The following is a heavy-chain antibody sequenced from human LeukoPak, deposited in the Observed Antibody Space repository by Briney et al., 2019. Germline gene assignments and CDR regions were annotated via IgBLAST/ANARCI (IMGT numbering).Heavy chain of an antibody. D-gene: IGHD1-26*01. Sequence: SETLSLTCTVSGGSVSSGSYYWSWIRQPPGKGLEWIGYIYYSGSTNYNPSLKSRVTISVDTSKNQFSLKLSSVTAADTAVYYCAGGGATLVFDYWGQGTLVTVSS. CDR3: AGGGATLVFDY. J-gene: IGHJ4*02. CDR2: IYYSGST. V-gene: IGHV4-61*01. CDR1: GGSVSSGSYY.